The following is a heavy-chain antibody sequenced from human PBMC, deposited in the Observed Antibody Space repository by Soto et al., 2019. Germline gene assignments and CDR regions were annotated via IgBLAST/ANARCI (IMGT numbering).Heavy chain of an antibody. CDR2: IKSKADVSTK. J-gene: IGHJ4*03. V-gene: IGHV3-15*01. CDR1: GITVSNVW. CDR3: ATPRTGSHVYRF. Sequence: GGSLRLSCAASGITVSNVWMTWIRQAPGKGLEWVGRIKSKADVSTKEYGTPVKDRFIISRDDPKKTVDLQMHALRTEDTAFYYWATPRTGSHVYRFWGDGALLNVSS. D-gene: IGHD3-16*01.